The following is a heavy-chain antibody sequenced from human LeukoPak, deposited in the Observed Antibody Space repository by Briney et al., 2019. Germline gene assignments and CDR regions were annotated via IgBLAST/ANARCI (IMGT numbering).Heavy chain of an antibody. CDR1: AFTFSDYY. CDR3: ARLYGLGTWNDAFDI. V-gene: IGHV3-11*03. Sequence: GGSLRLSCAASAFTFSDYYMSWIRQAPGKGLEWVSYISTGSHYTNYADSVKGRFTISRDDARNSLFLQINSLRAEDMAVYYCARLYGLGTWNDAFDIWGQGTMVAVSS. CDR2: ISTGSHYT. D-gene: IGHD3-10*01. J-gene: IGHJ3*02.